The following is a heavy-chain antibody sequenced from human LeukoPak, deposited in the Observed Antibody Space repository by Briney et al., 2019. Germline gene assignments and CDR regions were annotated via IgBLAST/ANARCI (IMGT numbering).Heavy chain of an antibody. J-gene: IGHJ4*02. CDR1: GFTFDDYG. CDR2: INWNGGST. CDR3: AGSGYYNYFDY. Sequence: GGSLRLSCAASGFTFDDYGMSWVRQAPGKGLEWVSGINWNGGSTGYADSVKGRFTISRDNAKNSLYLQMNSLRAEDTAVYYCAGSGYYNYFDYWGQGTLVTVSS. D-gene: IGHD3-22*01. V-gene: IGHV3-20*04.